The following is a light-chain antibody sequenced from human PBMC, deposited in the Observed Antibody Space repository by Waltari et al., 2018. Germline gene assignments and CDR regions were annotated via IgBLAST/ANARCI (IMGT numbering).Light chain of an antibody. Sequence: DILLTQSPSTLSASVGDRVTITCRASQTITRWLAWYQQKPGKAPNLLIFDASSLANGVPARVSGRGSGTEFTLSISSLQPDDFATYYCQQYNSYSPWTFGPGTKVEIK. J-gene: IGKJ1*01. CDR1: QTITRW. CDR3: QQYNSYSPWT. V-gene: IGKV1-5*01. CDR2: DAS.